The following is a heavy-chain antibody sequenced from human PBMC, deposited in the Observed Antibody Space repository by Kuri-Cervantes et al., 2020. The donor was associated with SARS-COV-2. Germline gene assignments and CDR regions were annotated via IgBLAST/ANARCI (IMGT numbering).Heavy chain of an antibody. J-gene: IGHJ4*02. D-gene: IGHD5-12*01. CDR3: ARARVGYDSIPFDY. CDR1: GGSISSYY. V-gene: IGHV4-59*01. CDR2: IYYSGST. Sequence: SETLSLTCTVSGGSISSYYWSWIRQPPGKGLEWIGYIYYSGSTNYNPSLKSRVTISVDTSKNQFSLKLSSVTAADTAVYYCARARVGYDSIPFDYWGQGTLVTVSS.